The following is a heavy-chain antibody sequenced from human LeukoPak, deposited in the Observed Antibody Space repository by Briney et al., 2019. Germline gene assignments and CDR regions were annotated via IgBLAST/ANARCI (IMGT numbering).Heavy chain of an antibody. D-gene: IGHD5-18*01. Sequence: PSETLSLSCTVSGGSIKSGSYYRSWIRQPAGKGLEWIGRIYTSESTNYNPSLKSRVTISVDTSKNQFSLNLNSVTAADTAVYYCARELGQYTYGYWFDYWGQGTLVTVSS. CDR3: ARELGQYTYGYWFDY. CDR2: IYTSEST. J-gene: IGHJ4*02. CDR1: GGSIKSGSYY. V-gene: IGHV4-61*02.